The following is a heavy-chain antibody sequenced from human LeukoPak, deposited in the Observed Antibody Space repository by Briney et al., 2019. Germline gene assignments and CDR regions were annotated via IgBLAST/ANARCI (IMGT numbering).Heavy chain of an antibody. CDR3: ARQGYDSSGWPFDY. Sequence: PSETLSLTCTVSGGSISSYYWSWIRQPPGKGLEWIGYIYYSGSTNCNPSLKSRVTISVDTSKNQFSLKLSSVTAADTAVYYCARQGYDSSGWPFDYWGQGTLVTVSS. CDR2: IYYSGST. V-gene: IGHV4-59*01. CDR1: GGSISSYY. J-gene: IGHJ4*02. D-gene: IGHD3-22*01.